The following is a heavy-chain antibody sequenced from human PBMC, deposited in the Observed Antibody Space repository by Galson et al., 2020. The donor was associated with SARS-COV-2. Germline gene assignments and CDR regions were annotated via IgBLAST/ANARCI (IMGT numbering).Heavy chain of an antibody. CDR1: GFTLSNYD. D-gene: IGHD3-10*01. J-gene: IGHJ4*02. CDR3: ANGGGATVARALMIVPFNY. CDR2: ISYDGSKT. Sequence: GGSLRLSCVASGFTLSNYDMHWVRQAPGRGLEWVAVISYDGSKTYYADSVKGRFTVSRDSSKNTLYLHVNSLRVEDTAVYYCANGGGATVARALMIVPFNYWGQGTLVTVSS. V-gene: IGHV3-30*18.